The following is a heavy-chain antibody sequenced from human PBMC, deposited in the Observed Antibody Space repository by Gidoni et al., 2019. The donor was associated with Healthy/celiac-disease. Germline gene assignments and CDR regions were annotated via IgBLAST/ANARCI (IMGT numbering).Heavy chain of an antibody. CDR3: AKDQGFRELIEYGMDV. J-gene: IGHJ6*02. V-gene: IGHV3-30*18. CDR2: ISYDGSNK. CDR1: GFTFSSYG. Sequence: QVQLVESVGGVVQPGRSLRLSCAASGFTFSSYGMHWVRQAPGKGLEWVAVISYDGSNKYYADYVKGRFTISRDNSKNTLYLQMNSLRAEDTAVYYCAKDQGFRELIEYGMDVWGQGTTVTVSS. D-gene: IGHD3-10*01.